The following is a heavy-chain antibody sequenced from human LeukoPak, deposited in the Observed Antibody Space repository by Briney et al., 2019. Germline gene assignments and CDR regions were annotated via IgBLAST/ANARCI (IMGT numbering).Heavy chain of an antibody. D-gene: IGHD5-12*01. V-gene: IGHV3-23*01. CDR3: ARVGAIVARLPHFDY. Sequence: GGSLRLSCAASGFNFRDAAMTWVRQAPGKGLEWVSLISFSGDNSYYADSVKGRFTISRDNSKNTLYLQMNSLRAEDTAVYYCARVGAIVARLPHFDYWGQGTLVTVSS. CDR1: GFNFRDAA. J-gene: IGHJ4*02. CDR2: ISFSGDNS.